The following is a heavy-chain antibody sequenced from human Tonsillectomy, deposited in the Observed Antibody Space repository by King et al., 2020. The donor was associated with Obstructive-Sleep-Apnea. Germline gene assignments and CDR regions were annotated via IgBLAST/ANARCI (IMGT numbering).Heavy chain of an antibody. Sequence: VQLQESGPGLVKPSQTLSLTCTVSGVSISSGGYYWSWIRQHPGKGLEWIGYTYYSGSTYYNPSLKGRVTISVDTSKNQFSLKLSPVTAADTAVYYCAREDYYDSDPGAFDIWGQGTMVTVSS. J-gene: IGHJ3*02. D-gene: IGHD3-22*01. CDR2: TYYSGST. V-gene: IGHV4-31*03. CDR1: GVSISSGGYY. CDR3: AREDYYDSDPGAFDI.